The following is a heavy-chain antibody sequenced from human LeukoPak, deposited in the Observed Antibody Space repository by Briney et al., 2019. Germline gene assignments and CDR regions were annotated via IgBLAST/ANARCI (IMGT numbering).Heavy chain of an antibody. CDR1: GYTFTSYD. Sequence: ASVKVSCKASGYTFTSYDINWVRQATGQGLEWMGWMNPNSGNTGYAQKFQGRVTMTRNTSISTAYMELSSLRSEDTAVYYCARGTRKYSGYDFGYWGQGTLVTVSS. D-gene: IGHD5-12*01. V-gene: IGHV1-8*01. J-gene: IGHJ4*02. CDR2: MNPNSGNT. CDR3: ARGTRKYSGYDFGY.